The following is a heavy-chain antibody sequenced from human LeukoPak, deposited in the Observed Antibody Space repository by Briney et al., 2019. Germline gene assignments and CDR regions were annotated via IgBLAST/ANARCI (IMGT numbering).Heavy chain of an antibody. V-gene: IGHV3-30*04. J-gene: IGHJ5*02. D-gene: IGHD1-14*01. Sequence: GRSLRLSCAASGFTFSSYAMHWVRQAPGKGLEWVAVISYDGSNKYYADSVKGRFTISRDNSKNTLYLQMNSLRVEDTAVYYCAKDPVYPLLVRFDPWGQGTLVTVSS. CDR1: GFTFSSYA. CDR2: ISYDGSNK. CDR3: AKDPVYPLLVRFDP.